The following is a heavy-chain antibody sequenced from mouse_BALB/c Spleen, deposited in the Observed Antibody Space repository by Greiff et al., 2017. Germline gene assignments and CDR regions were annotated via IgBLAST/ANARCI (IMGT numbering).Heavy chain of an antibody. Sequence: QVQLQQSGAELARPGASVKLSCKASGYTFTSYWMQWVKQRPGQGLEWIGAIYPGDGDTRYTQKFKGKATLTADKSSSTAYMQLSSLASEDSAVYYCERRGYGYALDYWGQGTSVTVSS. CDR3: ERRGYGYALDY. J-gene: IGHJ4*01. CDR1: GYTFTSYW. CDR2: IYPGDGDT. D-gene: IGHD2-2*01. V-gene: IGHV1-87*01.